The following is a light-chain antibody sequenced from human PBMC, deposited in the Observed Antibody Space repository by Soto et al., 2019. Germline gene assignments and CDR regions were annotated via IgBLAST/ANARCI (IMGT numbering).Light chain of an antibody. CDR2: GAF. J-gene: IGKJ1*01. V-gene: IGKV3-20*01. CDR1: QYISTK. Sequence: VLTHSPDPVSVSPGERPTLFCGASQYISTKLAWYQQKPGQAPRLLFSGAFNRATDTPDRFSGSGSGTDFTLIISGVEAEDFAMYYCQQYGDSPWTFGQGTKVDIK. CDR3: QQYGDSPWT.